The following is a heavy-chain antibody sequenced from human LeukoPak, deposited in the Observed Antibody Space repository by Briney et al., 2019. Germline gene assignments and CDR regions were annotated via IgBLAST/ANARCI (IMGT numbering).Heavy chain of an antibody. Sequence: GASVKVSCKASGYIFTGYYMHWVRQAPGQGLEWMGWISALNANTIYVQKFQGRVTMTTDSSTNTAYMELRSLRSDDTAVYYCARWYCGGGSCYSYYYGMDVWGQGTTVTVSS. V-gene: IGHV1-18*04. CDR1: GYIFTGYY. D-gene: IGHD2-15*01. CDR2: ISALNANT. CDR3: ARWYCGGGSCYSYYYGMDV. J-gene: IGHJ6*02.